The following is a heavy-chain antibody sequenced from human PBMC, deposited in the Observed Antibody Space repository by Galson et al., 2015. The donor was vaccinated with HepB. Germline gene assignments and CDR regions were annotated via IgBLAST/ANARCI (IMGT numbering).Heavy chain of an antibody. D-gene: IGHD3-22*01. Sequence: SVKVSCKVSGYTLTELSMHWVRQAPGKGLEWMGGFDPEDGETIYAQKFQGRVTMTEDTSTDTAYMELSSLRSEDTAVYYCATQIKYYYDSSGYPLGWGQGTLVTVSS. J-gene: IGHJ4*02. V-gene: IGHV1-24*01. CDR2: FDPEDGET. CDR3: ATQIKYYYDSSGYPLG. CDR1: GYTLTELS.